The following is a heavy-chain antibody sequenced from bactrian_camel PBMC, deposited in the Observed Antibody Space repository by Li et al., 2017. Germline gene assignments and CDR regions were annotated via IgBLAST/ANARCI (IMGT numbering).Heavy chain of an antibody. V-gene: IGHV3S53*01. CDR3: AAEPLATECGKWLRRDPYGAF. CDR1: GFTFSLWS. J-gene: IGHJ4*01. D-gene: IGHD3*01. CDR2: IDAENTA. Sequence: HVQLVESGGGSVQPGGSLRLSCATSGFTFSLWSIAWFRQAPGKEREGVATIDAENTATYGKSVKGRFTISKDSASNTLLLQMNSLKPEDTAMYYCAAEPLATECGKWLRRDPYGAFWGRGTQVTVS.